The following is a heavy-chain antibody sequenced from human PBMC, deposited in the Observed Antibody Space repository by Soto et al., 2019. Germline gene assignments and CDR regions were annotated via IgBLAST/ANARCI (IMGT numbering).Heavy chain of an antibody. CDR1: GYTFTSYG. J-gene: IGHJ4*02. Sequence: GASVKVSCKASGYTFTSYGVSWVRQAPGQGLEWMGWISAYNGNTNYAQKLQGRVTMTTDISTNTAYMELRSLRSDDTAVYYCARDQVGATGDYWCQGTLVTVSS. CDR3: ARDQVGATGDY. V-gene: IGHV1-18*01. CDR2: ISAYNGNT. D-gene: IGHD1-26*01.